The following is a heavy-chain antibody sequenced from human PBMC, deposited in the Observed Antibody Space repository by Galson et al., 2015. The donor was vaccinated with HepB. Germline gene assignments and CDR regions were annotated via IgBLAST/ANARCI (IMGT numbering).Heavy chain of an antibody. V-gene: IGHV3-30*18. J-gene: IGHJ6*02. Sequence: SLRLSCAGSGFPFSNYGMHWVRQAPGKGLEWVAVISNDGSNRKYADSVKGRFTISRDNSKKTLYVQMNRLRPEDTAVYYCVKEGLNYYGMDVWGPGTTVTVSS. CDR3: VKEGLNYYGMDV. CDR1: GFPFSNYG. CDR2: ISNDGSNR.